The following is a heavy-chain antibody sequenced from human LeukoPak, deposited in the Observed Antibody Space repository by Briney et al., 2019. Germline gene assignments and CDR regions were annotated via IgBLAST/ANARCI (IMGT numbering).Heavy chain of an antibody. V-gene: IGHV3-73*01. J-gene: IGHJ4*02. CDR2: IRSKANNYAT. Sequence: GGSLKLSCVVSGFTFSGSAVHWVRQASGKGLEWVGRIRSKANNYATAYAASVKGGFTISRDDSKNTAYLQMNSLKTEDTAVYYCTGDNFDSSVKFDYWGQGTLVTVSS. CDR1: GFTFSGSA. CDR3: TGDNFDSSVKFDY. D-gene: IGHD3-22*01.